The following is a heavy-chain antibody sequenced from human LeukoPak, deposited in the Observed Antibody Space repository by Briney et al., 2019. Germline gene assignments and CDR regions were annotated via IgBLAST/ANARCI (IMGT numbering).Heavy chain of an antibody. J-gene: IGHJ5*02. CDR3: AREGPWRFGERGNWFDP. D-gene: IGHD3-10*01. Sequence: GSVKVSCKASGYTFTSYGISWVRQAPGQGLEWMGWISAYNGNTNYAQKLQGRVTMTTDTSTSTAYMELRSLRSDDTAVYYCAREGPWRFGERGNWFDPWGQGTLVTVSS. CDR1: GYTFTSYG. CDR2: ISAYNGNT. V-gene: IGHV1-18*01.